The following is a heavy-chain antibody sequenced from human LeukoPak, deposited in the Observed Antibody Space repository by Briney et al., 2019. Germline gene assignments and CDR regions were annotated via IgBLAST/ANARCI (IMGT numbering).Heavy chain of an antibody. V-gene: IGHV3-7*01. J-gene: IGHJ4*02. CDR3: ARGSGYSYSFTGRERTKSRLDY. D-gene: IGHD5-18*01. CDR1: GGSISSGGYS. Sequence: LSLTCAVSGGSISSGGYSWSWVRQAPGKGLEWVANIKQDGSEKYYVDSVKGRFTISRDNAKNSLYLQMNSLRAADTAVYYCARGSGYSYSFTGRERTKSRLDYWGQGTLVTVSS. CDR2: IKQDGSEK.